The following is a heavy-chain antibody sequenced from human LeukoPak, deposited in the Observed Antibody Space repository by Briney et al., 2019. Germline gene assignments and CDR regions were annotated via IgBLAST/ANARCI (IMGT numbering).Heavy chain of an antibody. Sequence: GSSVKVSCKASGGTFSSYTISWVRQAPGQGLEWMGRIIPTLGIANYAQKFQGRVTITADKSTSTAYMELSSLRSEDTAVYYCASSPRYCSSTSCSKSDAFDIWGQGTMVTVSS. D-gene: IGHD2-2*01. CDR2: IIPTLGIA. CDR3: ASSPRYCSSTSCSKSDAFDI. J-gene: IGHJ3*02. CDR1: GGTFSSYT. V-gene: IGHV1-69*02.